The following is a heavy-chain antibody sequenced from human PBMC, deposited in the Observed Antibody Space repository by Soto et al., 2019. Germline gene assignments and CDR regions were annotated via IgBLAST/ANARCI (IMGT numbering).Heavy chain of an antibody. J-gene: IGHJ4*02. Sequence: EVQLVESGGGLVKPGGSLRLSCAASGFTFSSYSMNWVRQAPGKGLEWVSAVSSSGSYKYYADSVKGRFTLSRDNAKNTLYLQMNSRRADDAAVYYCARDGSYDSRRHYIDYWGQGTLVTVSS. CDR2: VSSSGSYK. D-gene: IGHD3-22*01. V-gene: IGHV3-21*01. CDR3: ARDGSYDSRRHYIDY. CDR1: GFTFSSYS.